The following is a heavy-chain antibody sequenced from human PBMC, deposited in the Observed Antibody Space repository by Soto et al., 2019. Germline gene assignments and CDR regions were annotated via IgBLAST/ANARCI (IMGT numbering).Heavy chain of an antibody. Sequence: PSQTLSLTCAISGDSVSSNIAAWNWIRQSPSRGLEWLGRTYYRSKWYNDYAVSVKSRITINPDTSKNQFSLQLNSVTPEDTAVYYCARDRRRYYYGSGSAYYYYYGMDVWGQGTTVTVSS. J-gene: IGHJ6*02. V-gene: IGHV6-1*01. CDR3: ARDRRRYYYGSGSAYYYYYGMDV. CDR1: GDSVSSNIAA. CDR2: TYYRSKWYN. D-gene: IGHD3-10*01.